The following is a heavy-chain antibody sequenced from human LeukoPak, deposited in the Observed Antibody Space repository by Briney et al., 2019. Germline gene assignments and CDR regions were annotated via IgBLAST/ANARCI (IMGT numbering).Heavy chain of an antibody. CDR1: GYTFTSYG. CDR3: ARDLGWELPGAFDI. Sequence: EASVKVSCKASGYTFTSYGISWVRQAPGQGLEWMGWISAYNGNTNYAQKLQGRVTMTTDTSTSTAYMELRSLRSDDTAVYYCARDLGWELPGAFDIWGQGTMVTVSS. D-gene: IGHD1-26*01. J-gene: IGHJ3*02. CDR2: ISAYNGNT. V-gene: IGHV1-18*01.